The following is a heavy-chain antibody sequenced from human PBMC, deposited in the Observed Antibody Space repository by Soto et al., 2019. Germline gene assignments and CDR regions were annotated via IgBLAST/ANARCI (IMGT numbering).Heavy chain of an antibody. V-gene: IGHV4-39*01. J-gene: IGHJ5*02. CDR3: ARHKSGSDWLDP. CDR1: GGFISDISYC. Sequence: PSETLSLTCTVPGGFISDISYCWGWIRQPPGKGLQWIGCMFYSGATYYNPSLKDRVTLSVDTSNNEFSLKLVSVTAPDTAVYYCARHKSGSDWLDPWGQGTLVTVSS. CDR2: MFYSGAT. D-gene: IGHD2-15*01.